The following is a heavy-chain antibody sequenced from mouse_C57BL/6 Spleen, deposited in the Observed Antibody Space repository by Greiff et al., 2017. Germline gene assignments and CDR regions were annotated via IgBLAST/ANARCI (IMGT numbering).Heavy chain of an antibody. V-gene: IGHV14-4*01. CDR3: TRTDYYAMDY. CDR1: GFNIKDDY. J-gene: IGHJ4*01. Sequence: VQLKQSGAELVRPGASVKLSCTASGFNIKDDYMHWVKQRPEQGLEWIGWIDPENGDTEYASKFQGKATITADTSSNTAYLQLSSLTSEDTAVYYCTRTDYYAMDYWGQGTSVTVSS. CDR2: IDPENGDT.